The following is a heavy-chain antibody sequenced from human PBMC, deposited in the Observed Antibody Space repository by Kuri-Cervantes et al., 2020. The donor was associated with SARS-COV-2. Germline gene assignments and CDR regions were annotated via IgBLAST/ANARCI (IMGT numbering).Heavy chain of an antibody. D-gene: IGHD3-3*01. CDR1: GFTFSSYA. J-gene: IGHJ5*02. Sequence: GGSLRLSCAASGFTFSSYAMHWVRQAPGKGLEWVAVISYDGSNKYYADSVKGRFTISRDNSKNTLYLQMNSLRAEDTAVYYCAREVTIFGAVSRGFDPWGQGTLVTVSS. V-gene: IGHV3-30-3*01. CDR3: AREVTIFGAVSRGFDP. CDR2: ISYDGSNK.